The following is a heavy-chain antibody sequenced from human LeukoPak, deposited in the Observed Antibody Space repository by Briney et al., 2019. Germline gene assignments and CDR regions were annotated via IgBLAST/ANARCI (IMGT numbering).Heavy chain of an antibody. J-gene: IGHJ4*02. D-gene: IGHD3-22*01. CDR2: INTNTGSP. CDR1: GYTFSTFP. Sequence: ASVKVSCKGSGYTFSTFPINWVRQAPGQGLEWMGWINTNTGSPTYAQGLTGRFVFSLDTSVSTAFLQINSLKAEDTALYYCVRGIDTTGYLNYWGQGTLVTVSS. CDR3: VRGIDTTGYLNY. V-gene: IGHV7-4-1*02.